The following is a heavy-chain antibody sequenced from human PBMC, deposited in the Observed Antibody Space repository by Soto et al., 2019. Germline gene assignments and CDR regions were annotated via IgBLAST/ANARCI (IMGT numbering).Heavy chain of an antibody. CDR3: ARSRTGTTYGGMDV. J-gene: IGHJ6*02. V-gene: IGHV3-66*01. CDR2: IHSGGDT. Sequence: EVQLVESGGDLVQPGGSLRLSCAASGFAVSSNYMTWVRQAPGEGLEWVSVIHSGGDTHYADSVRGRFTISRDNSKNTLYIQMNSLRAEDTAVYYCARSRTGTTYGGMDVWGQGTTVTVSS. CDR1: GFAVSSNY. D-gene: IGHD1-7*01.